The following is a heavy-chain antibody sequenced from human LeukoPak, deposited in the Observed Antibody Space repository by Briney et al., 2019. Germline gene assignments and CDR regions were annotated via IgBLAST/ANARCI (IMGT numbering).Heavy chain of an antibody. CDR3: AKRETYYYDSSGYDDAFDI. CDR2: ISGSGGST. Sequence: PGGSLRLSCAASGFTFSSYAMSWVRQAPGKGLEWVSAISGSGGSTYYADSVKGRFTIPRDNSKNTLYLQMNSLRAEDTAVYYCAKRETYYYDSSGYDDAFDIWGQGTMVTVSS. CDR1: GFTFSSYA. D-gene: IGHD3-22*01. J-gene: IGHJ3*02. V-gene: IGHV3-23*01.